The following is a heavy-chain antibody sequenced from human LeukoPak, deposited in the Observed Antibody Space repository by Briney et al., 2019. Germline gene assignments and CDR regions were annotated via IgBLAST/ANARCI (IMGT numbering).Heavy chain of an antibody. CDR1: GGSISSYY. CDR2: IYYSGST. CDR3: ARDSAWRGWFDP. Sequence: PSETLSLTCTVSGGSISSYYWSWIRQPAGKGLEWIGYIYYSGSTNYNPSLKSRVTISVDTSKNQFSLKLSSVTAADTAVYYCARDSAWRGWFDPWGQGTLVTVSS. J-gene: IGHJ5*02. V-gene: IGHV4-59*01. D-gene: IGHD5-24*01.